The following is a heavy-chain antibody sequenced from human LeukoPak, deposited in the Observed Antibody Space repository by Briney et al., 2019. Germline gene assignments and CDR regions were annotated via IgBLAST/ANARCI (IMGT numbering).Heavy chain of an antibody. CDR3: ARVGCTNGVCYGFDY. Sequence: SETLSLTCTVSGGSISSYYWSWIRQPAGKGLEWIGRIYTSGSTNYNPSLKSRVTMSVDTSKTQFSLKLSSVTAGDRAVYYCARVGCTNGVCYGFDYWGQGTLVTVSS. J-gene: IGHJ4*02. D-gene: IGHD2-8*01. CDR2: IYTSGST. CDR1: GGSISSYY. V-gene: IGHV4-4*07.